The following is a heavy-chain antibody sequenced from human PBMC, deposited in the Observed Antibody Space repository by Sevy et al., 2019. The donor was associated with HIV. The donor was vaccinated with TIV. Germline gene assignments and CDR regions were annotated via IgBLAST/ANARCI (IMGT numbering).Heavy chain of an antibody. CDR3: ARDALTYGDYSGMDV. D-gene: IGHD4-17*01. CDR1: GFAFSNYYA. V-gene: IGHV3-30-3*01. CDR2: ISYDGSDK. Sequence: GGSLRLSCAASGFAFSNYYAMHWVRQAPGKGLEWVALISYDGSDKYYADSVKGRFTISRDNFKNTLYLQMNSLRAEDTAVYYCARDALTYGDYSGMDVWGQGTTVTVSS. J-gene: IGHJ6*02.